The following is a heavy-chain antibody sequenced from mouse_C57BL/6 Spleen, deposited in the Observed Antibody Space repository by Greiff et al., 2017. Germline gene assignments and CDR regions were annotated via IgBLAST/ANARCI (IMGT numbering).Heavy chain of an antibody. CDR2: IDPSDSYT. CDR1: GYTFTSYW. Sequence: QVQLKQPGAELVMPGASVKLSCKASGYTFTSYWMHWVKQRPGQGLEWIGEIDPSDSYTNYNQKFKGNSTLTVDKSSSTAYMQLSNLTSEDSAVYSGARSHCDGSSPWFAYWGQGTLVTVSA. CDR3: ARSHCDGSSPWFAY. J-gene: IGHJ3*01. D-gene: IGHD1-1*01. V-gene: IGHV1-69*01.